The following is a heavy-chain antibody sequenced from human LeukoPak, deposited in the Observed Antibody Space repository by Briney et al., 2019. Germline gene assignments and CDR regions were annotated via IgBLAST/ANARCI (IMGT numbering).Heavy chain of an antibody. J-gene: IGHJ4*02. CDR3: ARGSREWLYVSFDY. V-gene: IGHV1-69*13. CDR1: GGTFSSYA. D-gene: IGHD3-3*01. Sequence: SVKVSCKASGGTFSSYAISWVRQAPGQGLEWMGGIIPIFGTANYAQKFRGRVTITADESTSTAYMELSSLRSEDTAVYYCARGSREWLYVSFDYWGQGTLVTVSS. CDR2: IIPIFGTA.